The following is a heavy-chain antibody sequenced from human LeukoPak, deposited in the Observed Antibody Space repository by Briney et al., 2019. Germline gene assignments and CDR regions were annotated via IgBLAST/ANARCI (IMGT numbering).Heavy chain of an antibody. J-gene: IGHJ4*02. Sequence: GGSLRLSCVASGFTVGKYWMSWVRQAPGKGLEWVANIKLDGSEKNYVDSVKGRFTISRDNTKNSLYPQMNSLRVEDTAAFYCARDQYDTWSRRGNFDSWGQGTLVIVSS. CDR2: IKLDGSEK. CDR3: ARDQYDTWSRRGNFDS. V-gene: IGHV3-7*03. D-gene: IGHD3-3*01. CDR1: GFTVGKYW.